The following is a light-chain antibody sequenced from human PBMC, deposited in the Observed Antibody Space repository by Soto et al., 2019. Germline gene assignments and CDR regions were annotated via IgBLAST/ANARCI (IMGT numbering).Light chain of an antibody. CDR1: QSVSSN. J-gene: IGKJ4*01. CDR2: GAS. CDR3: QQHDNWPPVT. Sequence: EIVMTQSPATLSVSPGERATLSCRASQSVSSNLAWYQQKPGQAPRLLIYGASTRATGIPTRFSGSGSGTDFTLTISSLQSEDFAVYYCQQHDNWPPVTFGGGTRVEIK. V-gene: IGKV3D-15*01.